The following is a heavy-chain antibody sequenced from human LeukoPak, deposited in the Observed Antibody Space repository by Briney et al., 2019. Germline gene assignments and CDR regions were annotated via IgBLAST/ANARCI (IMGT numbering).Heavy chain of an antibody. J-gene: IGHJ4*02. Sequence: GGSLRLSCAAPGFTFSSYAMSWVRQAPGKGLEWVSVISVSGGSTSYGDSVKGRFTISRDNSKNTVYLQMNSLRAEDTAVYYCAKGGSSGYYSSFDYWGQGTLVTVSS. CDR1: GFTFSSYA. CDR2: ISVSGGST. CDR3: AKGGSSGYYSSFDY. D-gene: IGHD3-22*01. V-gene: IGHV3-23*01.